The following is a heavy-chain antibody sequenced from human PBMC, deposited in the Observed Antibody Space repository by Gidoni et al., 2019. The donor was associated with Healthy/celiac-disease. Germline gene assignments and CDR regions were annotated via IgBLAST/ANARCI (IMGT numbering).Heavy chain of an antibody. CDR3: ARAPCSGGSCYPELVYYFDY. CDR2: IYTSGST. Sequence: QVQLQESGPGLVKPSQTLSLTCTVSGGSISSGSYYWSWIRQPAGKGLEWIGRIYTSGSTNYNPSLKSRVTISVDTSKNQFSLKLSSVTAADTAVYYCARAPCSGGSCYPELVYYFDYWGQGTLVTVSS. J-gene: IGHJ4*02. D-gene: IGHD2-15*01. V-gene: IGHV4-61*02. CDR1: GGSISSGSYY.